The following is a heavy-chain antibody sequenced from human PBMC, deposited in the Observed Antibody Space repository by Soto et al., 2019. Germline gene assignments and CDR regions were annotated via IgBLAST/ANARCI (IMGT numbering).Heavy chain of an antibody. J-gene: IGHJ6*02. D-gene: IGHD1-1*01. CDR1: GYTFTSYA. Sequence: QVQLVQSGAEVKKPGASVKVSCKASGYTFTSYAMHWVRQAPGQRLEWMGWINAGNGNTKYSQKFQGRVTITRDTAAGTADMELSRLRSEDAAVYYCATNRGKTADPPLYYYYGMDVWGQGTTVTVSS. CDR3: ATNRGKTADPPLYYYYGMDV. V-gene: IGHV1-3*01. CDR2: INAGNGNT.